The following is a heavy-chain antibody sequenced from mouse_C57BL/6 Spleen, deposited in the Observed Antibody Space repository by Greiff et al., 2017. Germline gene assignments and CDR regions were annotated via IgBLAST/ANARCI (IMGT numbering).Heavy chain of an antibody. J-gene: IGHJ4*01. D-gene: IGHD1-2*01. CDR2: IHPNSGST. Sequence: QVQLQQPGAELVKPGASVKLSCKASGYTFTSYWMHWVKQRPGQGLEWIGMIHPNSGSTNYNEKFKSKATLTLDKSSSTAYMQLSSLTSEDSAVYNCARESTAPNYYDMNYWGQGTSVAVSS. CDR1: GYTFTSYW. CDR3: ARESTAPNYYDMNY. V-gene: IGHV1-64*01.